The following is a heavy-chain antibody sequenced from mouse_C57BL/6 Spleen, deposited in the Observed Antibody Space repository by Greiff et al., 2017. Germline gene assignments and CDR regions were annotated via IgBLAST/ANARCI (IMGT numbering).Heavy chain of an antibody. CDR3: TIAYDGYYGGTRWFAY. CDR2: IDPEDGDT. V-gene: IGHV14-1*01. Sequence: EVQLQQSGAELVRPGASVKLSCTASGFNIKDYYMHWVKQRPEQGLEWIGRIDPEDGDTEYAPKFQGKATMTADTSSNTAYLQLSSLTSEYTAVYYCTIAYDGYYGGTRWFAYWGQGTLVTVSA. J-gene: IGHJ3*01. D-gene: IGHD2-3*01. CDR1: GFNIKDYY.